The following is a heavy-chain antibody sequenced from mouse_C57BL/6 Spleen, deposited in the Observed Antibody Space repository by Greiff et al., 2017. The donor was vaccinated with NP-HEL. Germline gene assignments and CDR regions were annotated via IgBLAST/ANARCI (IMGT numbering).Heavy chain of an antibody. J-gene: IGHJ4*01. CDR1: GYTFTSYW. CDR3: ARGLLPYGSRGYYAMDY. CDR2: INPSNGGT. D-gene: IGHD1-1*01. V-gene: IGHV1-53*01. Sequence: QVQLQQPGTELVKPGASVKLSCKASGYTFTSYWMHWVKQRPGQGLEWIGNINPSNGGTNYNEKFKSKATLTVDKSSSTAYMQLSSLTSEDSAFYYCARGLLPYGSRGYYAMDYWGQGTSVTVSS.